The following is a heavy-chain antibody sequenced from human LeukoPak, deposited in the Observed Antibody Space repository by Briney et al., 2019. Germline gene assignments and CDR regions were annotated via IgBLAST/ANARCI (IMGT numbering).Heavy chain of an antibody. D-gene: IGHD3-10*01. Sequence: ASVKVSCKASGYTFTGYYIHWVRQAPGQGLEWMGWITPNSGGTTFAQEFQGRVTMTRDTSLSTAYMELSRLTSDDTAVYYCARDRMVRGVIIPPYYLDYWGQGTLVTVSS. CDR2: ITPNSGGT. CDR1: GYTFTGYY. V-gene: IGHV1-2*02. J-gene: IGHJ4*02. CDR3: ARDRMVRGVIIPPYYLDY.